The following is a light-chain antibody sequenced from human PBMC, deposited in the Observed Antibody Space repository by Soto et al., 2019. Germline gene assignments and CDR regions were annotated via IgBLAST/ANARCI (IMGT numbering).Light chain of an antibody. CDR3: QQRSNWPPLT. J-gene: IGKJ4*01. Sequence: EAVLTQSPATLSVAPGERSNISCRASQSVATNLAWYQQRPGQAPRLLIYGASKRAIGLPARFSGSGSGTEFTLTITSLQSEDFAVYYCQQRSNWPPLTVGGGNKVDIK. CDR1: QSVATN. V-gene: IGKV3-15*01. CDR2: GAS.